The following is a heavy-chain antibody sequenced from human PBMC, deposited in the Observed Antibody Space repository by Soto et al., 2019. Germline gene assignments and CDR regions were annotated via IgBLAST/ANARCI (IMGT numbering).Heavy chain of an antibody. Sequence: LRLSCAASGVTFSSYSMNWVRQAPGKGLEWVSSISSSSSYIYYADSVKGRFTISRDNAKNSLYLQMNSLRAEDTAVYYCARDPLLGGAFDIWGKGTMVTVSS. D-gene: IGHD2-15*01. CDR2: ISSSSSYI. CDR1: GVTFSSYS. J-gene: IGHJ3*02. CDR3: ARDPLLGGAFDI. V-gene: IGHV3-21*01.